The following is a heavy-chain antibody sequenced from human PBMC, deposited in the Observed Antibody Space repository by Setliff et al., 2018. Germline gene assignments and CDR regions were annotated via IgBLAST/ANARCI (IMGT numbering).Heavy chain of an antibody. CDR2: ISAYNDNT. D-gene: IGHD6-6*01. J-gene: IGHJ4*02. CDR3: ATRRAARSPLTG. Sequence: GASVKVSCKASGYTFSSYGISWVRQAPGQGLEWMGWISAYNDNTNYAQKFQGRVTMTTDTSTSTGYMELRSLRPDDTAVYYCATRRAARSPLTGWGQGTLVTVSS. CDR1: GYTFSSYG. V-gene: IGHV1-18*01.